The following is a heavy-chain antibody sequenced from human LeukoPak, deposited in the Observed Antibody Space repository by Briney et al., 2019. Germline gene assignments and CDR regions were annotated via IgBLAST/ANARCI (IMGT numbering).Heavy chain of an antibody. CDR1: GGSFSGYY. CDR2: INHSGST. CDR3: ARGSLITMIVVVTPNDAFDI. Sequence: PSETLSPTCAVYGGSFSGYYWSWIRQPPGKGLEWIGEINHSGSTNYNPSLKSRVTISVDTSKNQFSLKLSSVTAADTAVYYCARGSLITMIVVVTPNDAFDIWGQGTMVTVSS. D-gene: IGHD3-22*01. J-gene: IGHJ3*02. V-gene: IGHV4-34*01.